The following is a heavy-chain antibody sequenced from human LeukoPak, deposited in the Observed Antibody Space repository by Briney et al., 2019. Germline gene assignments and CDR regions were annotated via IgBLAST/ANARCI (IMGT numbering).Heavy chain of an antibody. CDR1: GYTFSTFA. CDR3: TRAVYDSLPDY. D-gene: IGHD5/OR15-5a*01. CDR2: ISAYSGNT. J-gene: IGHJ4*02. V-gene: IGHV1-18*01. Sequence: ASVKVSCKASGYTFSTFAISWVRQAPGQGLEWMGRISAYSGNTIYAQKFWGRVTMTTDTSTTTAYMELTGLTYDDTAVYYCTRAVYDSLPDYWGQGTLVTVSS.